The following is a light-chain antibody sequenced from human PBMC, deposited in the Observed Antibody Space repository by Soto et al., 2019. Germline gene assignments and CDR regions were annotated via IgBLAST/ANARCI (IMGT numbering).Light chain of an antibody. CDR3: CSNAGSYDV. V-gene: IGLV2-11*01. CDR1: SSDVGGYNY. J-gene: IGLJ2*01. Sequence: QSALTQPRSVSGSPGQSVTISCTGTSSDVGGYNYVSWYQQHPGKAPKGMIYDVSERPSGVPDRFSGSKSGNTASLTISGLQAEDEADYYCCSNAGSYDVFGGGTKLTVL. CDR2: DVS.